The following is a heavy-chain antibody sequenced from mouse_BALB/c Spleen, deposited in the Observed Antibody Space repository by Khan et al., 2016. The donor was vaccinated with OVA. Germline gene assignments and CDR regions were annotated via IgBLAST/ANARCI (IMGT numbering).Heavy chain of an antibody. J-gene: IGHJ3*01. Sequence: EVQLQQSGPDLVKPGASVKMSCKASGYSFTGYYMNWVKQSHGKSLESIGRVNPNTGNINYNQKFKDKAILIVDTSSSTAYMELRSLTSEDSAVYYCARWYDFFAYWGQGTLVTVSA. D-gene: IGHD2-14*01. CDR1: GYSFTGYY. CDR3: ARWYDFFAY. CDR2: VNPNTGNI. V-gene: IGHV1-26*01.